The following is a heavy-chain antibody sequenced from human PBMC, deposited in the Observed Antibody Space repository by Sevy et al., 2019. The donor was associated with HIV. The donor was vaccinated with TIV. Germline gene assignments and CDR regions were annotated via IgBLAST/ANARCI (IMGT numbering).Heavy chain of an antibody. J-gene: IGHJ4*02. Sequence: GGSLRLSCVASGFTFNKYSMGWVRQAPGKGLERVSTLSFGCGQINYADSVKGRFTISRDDSKNTLYLQMNSLRAEDTAVYYCAGEGCTRPHDFWGQGTLVTVSS. CDR3: AGEGCTRPHDF. V-gene: IGHV3-23*01. CDR1: GFTFNKYS. CDR2: LSFGCGQI. D-gene: IGHD2-8*01.